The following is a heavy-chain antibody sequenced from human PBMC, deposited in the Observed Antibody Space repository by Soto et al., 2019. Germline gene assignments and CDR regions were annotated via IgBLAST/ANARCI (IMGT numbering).Heavy chain of an antibody. CDR1: GFHSRSHA. D-gene: IGHD2-21*02. J-gene: IGHJ4*02. CDR3: VIFCGGDCYNY. CDR2: ISFDGGDE. Sequence: QVQLVESGGGVGQPGMSRRLSCAASGFHSRSHAMHWVRQPPGKGPEWLAAISFDGGDEFYADSVKGRFTISRDNSKSTLFLQMNSLRLEDTAVYYCVIFCGGDCYNYWGQGTLVTVSS. V-gene: IGHV3-30-3*01.